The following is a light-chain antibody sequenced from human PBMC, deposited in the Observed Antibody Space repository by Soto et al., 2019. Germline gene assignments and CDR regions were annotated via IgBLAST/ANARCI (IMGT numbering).Light chain of an antibody. Sequence: QSVLTQPPSVSGAPGQRVIISCTNIGADFDVLWYQQLPGTAPKLMIYEVSKRPSGVPDRFSGSKSGNTASLTVSGLQAEDEADYYCSSYAGSNNGVFGGGTQLTVL. CDR2: EVS. CDR3: SSYAGSNNGV. V-gene: IGLV2-8*01. CDR1: GADFD. J-gene: IGLJ3*02.